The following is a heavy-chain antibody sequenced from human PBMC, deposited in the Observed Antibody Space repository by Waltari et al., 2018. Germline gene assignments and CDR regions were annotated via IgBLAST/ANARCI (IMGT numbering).Heavy chain of an antibody. J-gene: IGHJ4*02. D-gene: IGHD3-9*01. CDR2: INSDGSTI. CDR3: ASAYYDILD. CDR1: GFTFSSYW. V-gene: IGHV3-74*01. Sequence: EVQLEESGGGLVQPGGSLRLSCAASGFTFSSYWMHWVRQAPGKGLVWGARINSDGSTISYADSVKGRFTISRDNAKNKLYLQMNSLSAEDTAVYYCASAYYDILDWGQGTLVTVSS.